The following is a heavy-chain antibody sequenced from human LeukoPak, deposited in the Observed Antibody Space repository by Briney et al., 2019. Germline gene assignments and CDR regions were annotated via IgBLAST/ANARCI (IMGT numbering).Heavy chain of an antibody. CDR3: SRENGAFSPCGY. D-gene: IGHD2-21*01. V-gene: IGHV4-4*02. J-gene: IGHJ1*01. CDR1: GGSITSTNW. CDR2: VSLSRLT. Sequence: SETLSLTCTVSGGSITSTNWWCCVRQPPGRGLELIVQVSLSRLTNYNPSLSSRVIMPLHTSKNHLSLHLTSLTAADMAVYYCSRENGAFSPCGYWGEGYLLTVLS.